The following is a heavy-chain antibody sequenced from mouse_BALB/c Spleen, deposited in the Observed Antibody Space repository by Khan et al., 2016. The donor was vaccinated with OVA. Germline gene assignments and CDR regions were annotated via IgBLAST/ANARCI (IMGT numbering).Heavy chain of an antibody. V-gene: IGHV5-6*01. D-gene: IGHD1-1*01. J-gene: IGHJ3*01. CDR3: ARLAYYYNSEGFAY. CDR2: INTGGAYT. Sequence: EVELVESGGDFVRPGGSLKLSCAASGFTFSTYGMSWVRQTPDKRLEWVATINTGGAYTYYPDSVKGRFTISRDKAKNTLYLQLSSLKSEDTAIYYCARLAYYYNSEGFAYWGQGTLVTVSA. CDR1: GFTFSTYG.